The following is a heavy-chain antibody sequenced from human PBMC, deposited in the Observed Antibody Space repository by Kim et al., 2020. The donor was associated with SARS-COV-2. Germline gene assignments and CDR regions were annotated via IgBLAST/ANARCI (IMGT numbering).Heavy chain of an antibody. D-gene: IGHD2-21*02. Sequence: GESLKISCKGSGHSFTSYWIGWVRQMPGKGLEWMGIIYPGDSDTRYSPSFQGQVTISADKSISTAYLQWSSLKASDTAMYYCARLPKLYCGADCRYNWFDPWGQGTLVTVSS. CDR3: ARLPKLYCGADCRYNWFDP. V-gene: IGHV5-51*01. CDR1: GHSFTSYW. J-gene: IGHJ5*02. CDR2: IYPGDSDT.